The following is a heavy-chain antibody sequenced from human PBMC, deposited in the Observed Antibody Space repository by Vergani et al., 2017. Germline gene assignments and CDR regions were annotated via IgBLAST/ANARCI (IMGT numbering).Heavy chain of an antibody. CDR2: IYTSGST. CDR3: ARGNDY. V-gene: IGHV4-61*02. D-gene: IGHD3-10*01. CDR1: GGSLSSGSYY. Sequence: QVQLQESGPGLVKPSQTLSLTCTVSGGSLSSGSYYWSWIRQPAGKGLEWIGRIYTSGSTNYNPSLKSRVTISVYTSKNQFSLKLSSVTAADTAVYYCARGNDYWGQGTLVTVSS. J-gene: IGHJ4*02.